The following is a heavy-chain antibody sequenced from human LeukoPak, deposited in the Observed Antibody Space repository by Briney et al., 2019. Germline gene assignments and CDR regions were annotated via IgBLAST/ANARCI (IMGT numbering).Heavy chain of an antibody. V-gene: IGHV4-4*07. CDR3: ARGGYYDSSGYYPLDYYMDV. J-gene: IGHJ6*03. Sequence: SETLSLTCTVSGGSISSYYWSWIRQPAGKGLEWIGRIYTSGSTNYNPSLKSRVTISVDTSKNQFSLKLSSVTAADTAVYYCARGGYYDSSGYYPLDYYMDVWGKGTTVTVSS. D-gene: IGHD3-22*01. CDR1: GGSISSYY. CDR2: IYTSGST.